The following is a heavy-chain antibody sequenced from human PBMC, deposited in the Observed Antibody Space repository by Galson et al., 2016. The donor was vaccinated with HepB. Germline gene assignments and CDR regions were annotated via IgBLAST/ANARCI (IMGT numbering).Heavy chain of an antibody. CDR2: ISGADGST. Sequence: SLRLSCAASGFTFSSYAMNWVRQAPGKGLEWVSSISGADGSTHYADSLKGRFTISRDDSKNTLYLQMIGLRAEDTAVYYRAKPGNSWVFGWFDPWGQGTLVTVSS. CDR1: GFTFSSYA. D-gene: IGHD6-13*01. CDR3: AKPGNSWVFGWFDP. J-gene: IGHJ5*02. V-gene: IGHV3-23*01.